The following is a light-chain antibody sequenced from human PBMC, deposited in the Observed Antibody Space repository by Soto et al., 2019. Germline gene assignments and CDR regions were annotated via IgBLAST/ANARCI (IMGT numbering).Light chain of an antibody. Sequence: VLTQPPSVSAAPGQRVTISCSGSSSNVGGNSVSWYQQLPGTAPKLLIYDDDKRPSGIPDRFSGSKSGTSATLGITGFQTGDEADYYCGSWDSSLSAYVFGTGTKVTVL. CDR1: SSNVGGNS. CDR3: GSWDSSLSAYV. V-gene: IGLV1-51*01. CDR2: DDD. J-gene: IGLJ1*01.